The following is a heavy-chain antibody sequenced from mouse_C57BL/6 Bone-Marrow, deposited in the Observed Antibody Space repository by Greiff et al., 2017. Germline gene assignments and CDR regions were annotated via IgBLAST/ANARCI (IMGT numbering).Heavy chain of an antibody. CDR3: ARGELGVAY. Sequence: QVQLQQPGAELVRPGSSVKLSCKASGYTFTSYWMDWVKQRPGQGLEWIGNIYPSDSETHYNQKFKDKATLTVDKSSSTAYMQLSSLTSADSAVYDCARGELGVAYWGQGTLVTVSA. V-gene: IGHV1-61*01. D-gene: IGHD4-1*01. CDR2: IYPSDSET. CDR1: GYTFTSYW. J-gene: IGHJ3*01.